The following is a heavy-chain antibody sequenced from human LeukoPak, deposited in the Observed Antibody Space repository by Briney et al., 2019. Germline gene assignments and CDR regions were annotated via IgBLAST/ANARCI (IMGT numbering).Heavy chain of an antibody. CDR2: ISYDGSNK. CDR1: GFAFSDYG. J-gene: IGHJ4*02. Sequence: PGRSLRLSCAVSGFAFSDYGMHWVRQAPGKGLEWVAVISYDGSNKYYADSVKGRFTISRDNSKNTLYLQMNSLRAEDTAVYYCAKSNSGWYAPPSDWGQGTLVTVSS. CDR3: AKSNSGWYAPPSD. D-gene: IGHD6-19*01. V-gene: IGHV3-30*18.